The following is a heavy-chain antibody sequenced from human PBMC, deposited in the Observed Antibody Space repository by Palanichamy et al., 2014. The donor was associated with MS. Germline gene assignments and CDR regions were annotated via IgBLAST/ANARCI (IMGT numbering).Heavy chain of an antibody. CDR3: ARDHTILAYMDV. V-gene: IGHV3-7*03. Sequence: EVQLVESGGGLVQPGGSLRLSCAASGFAFRTYWMGWFRQAPGQGLEWVANIKQDGSERYYVASVKGRFTIFRDNAKNSLYLQMNSLRAEDTAVYYCARDHTILAYMDVWGKGTTVTVS. J-gene: IGHJ6*03. CDR1: GFAFRTYW. D-gene: IGHD5-24*01. CDR2: IKQDGSER.